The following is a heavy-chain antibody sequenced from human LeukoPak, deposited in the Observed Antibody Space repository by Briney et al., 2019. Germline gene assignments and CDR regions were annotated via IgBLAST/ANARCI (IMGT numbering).Heavy chain of an antibody. V-gene: IGHV3-33*06. CDR2: IRQDGSDK. CDR1: GFAFKTNA. CDR3: TKDSTRWSFDY. D-gene: IGHD6-13*01. J-gene: IGHJ4*02. Sequence: QPGRSLRLSCAASGFAFKTNAMHWVRQAPGKGLEWVAFIRQDGSDKYYVDSVKGRFTISRDISKNTVYLQMNSLRTEDTAVYYCTKDSTRWSFDYWGQGTLVTVSA.